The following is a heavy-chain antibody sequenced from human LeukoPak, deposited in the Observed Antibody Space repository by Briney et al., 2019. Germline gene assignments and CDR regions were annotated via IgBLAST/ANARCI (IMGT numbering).Heavy chain of an antibody. Sequence: GGSLRLSCAASGSTFSNYWMHWVRQAPGKGLVWVSRISSDGSGTTYADSVKGRFTISRDNSKNTLYLQMNSLRAEDTAVYYCAKPKDSIVATTPFDYWGQGTLVTVSS. J-gene: IGHJ4*02. V-gene: IGHV3-74*01. CDR3: AKPKDSIVATTPFDY. CDR1: GSTFSNYW. CDR2: ISSDGSGT. D-gene: IGHD5-12*01.